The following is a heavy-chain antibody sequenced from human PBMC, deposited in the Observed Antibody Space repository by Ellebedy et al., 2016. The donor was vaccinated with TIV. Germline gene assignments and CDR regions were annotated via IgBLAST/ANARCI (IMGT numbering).Heavy chain of an antibody. J-gene: IGHJ6*02. CDR2: IYSGGST. CDR1: GFTVSSNY. Sequence: GGSLRLSXAASGFTVSSNYMSWVRQAPGKGLEWVSVIYSGGSTYYADSVKGRFTISRDNSKNTLYLQMNSLRAEDTAVYYCASGYCSGGSCYYYYYGMDVWGQGTTVTVSS. CDR3: ASGYCSGGSCYYYYYGMDV. V-gene: IGHV3-66*01. D-gene: IGHD2-15*01.